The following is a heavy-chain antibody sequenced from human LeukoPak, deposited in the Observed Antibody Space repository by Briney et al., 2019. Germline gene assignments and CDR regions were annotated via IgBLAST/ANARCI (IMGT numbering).Heavy chain of an antibody. CDR3: ARQVYNWNDGETGAFDI. D-gene: IGHD1-1*01. Sequence: GESLKISCKGSGYSFTSYWISWVRQMSGKGLEWMGRIDPSDSYTNYSPSFQGHVTISADKSISTAYLQWSSLKGSDTAMYYCARQVYNWNDGETGAFDIWGQGTMVTVSS. V-gene: IGHV5-10-1*01. J-gene: IGHJ3*02. CDR1: GYSFTSYW. CDR2: IDPSDSYT.